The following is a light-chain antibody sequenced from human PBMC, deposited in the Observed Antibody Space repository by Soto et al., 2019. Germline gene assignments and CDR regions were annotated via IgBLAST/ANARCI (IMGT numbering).Light chain of an antibody. V-gene: IGLV3-25*03. J-gene: IGLJ2*01. CDR2: RSN. CDR3: QSADSEGTYVV. Sequence: SYELTQPPSVSVSPGQTARITCSGDALATQYGYWYRQRPGQAPVVVIYRSNERPSGIPERFSGTNSGTAVTLTISGVQAEDEADYYCQSADSEGTYVVFGGGTKLTVL. CDR1: ALATQY.